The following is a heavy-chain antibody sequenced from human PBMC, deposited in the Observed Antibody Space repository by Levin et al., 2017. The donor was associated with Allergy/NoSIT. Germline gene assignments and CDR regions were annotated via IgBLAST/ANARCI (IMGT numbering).Heavy chain of an antibody. D-gene: IGHD3-9*01. CDR2: INPNSGGT. CDR3: ARDGVLRDFDWLLSGEYYYYGMDV. Sequence: EASVKVSCKASGYTFTGYYMHWVRQAPGQGLEWMGRINPNSGGTNYAQKFQGRVTMTRDTSISTAYMELSRLRSDDTAVYYCARDGVLRDFDWLLSGEYYYYGMDVWGQGTTVTVSS. J-gene: IGHJ6*02. CDR1: GYTFTGYY. V-gene: IGHV1-2*06.